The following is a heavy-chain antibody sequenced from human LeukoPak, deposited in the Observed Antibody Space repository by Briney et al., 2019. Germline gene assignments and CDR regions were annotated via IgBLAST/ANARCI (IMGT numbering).Heavy chain of an antibody. D-gene: IGHD5-12*01. V-gene: IGHV4-4*07. CDR1: GGSISSYY. Sequence: SETLSLTCTVSGGSISSYYWSWIRQPAGKGLEWIGRIYTSGSTNYNPSLKSRVTMSVDTSKNPFSLTLSSVTAADTAVYYWARDGGYSGYDYLAVGYYFDYWGQGTLVTVSS. CDR2: IYTSGST. CDR3: ARDGGYSGYDYLAVGYYFDY. J-gene: IGHJ4*02.